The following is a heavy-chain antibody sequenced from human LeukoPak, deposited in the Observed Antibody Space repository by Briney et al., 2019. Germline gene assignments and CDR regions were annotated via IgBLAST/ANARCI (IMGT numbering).Heavy chain of an antibody. CDR3: ASPTPYSWRGLGY. CDR2: IYHSGSP. D-gene: IGHD5-12*01. V-gene: IGHV4-4*02. CDR1: GGSISSNNW. Sequence: SGTLSLTCAVSGGSISSNNWWGWVRQPPGKGLEWIGEIYHSGSPNYNPSLKSRVTISVDKSKNQFSLKLSSVTAADTAVYYCASPTPYSWRGLGYWGQGTLVTVSS. J-gene: IGHJ4*02.